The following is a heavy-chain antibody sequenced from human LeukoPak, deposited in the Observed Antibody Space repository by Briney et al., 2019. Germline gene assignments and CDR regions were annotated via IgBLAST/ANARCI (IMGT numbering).Heavy chain of an antibody. D-gene: IGHD1-7*01. Sequence: ASVTVSCKTSGYTFTTYSISWVRQAPGQGVEWVGWISVYSGNTNYAQKLQGRVTMTTDTSTSTAYMELRSLRSDDTAVYYCARVMTGTTEAFDIWGQGTMVTVSS. CDR1: GYTFTTYS. CDR3: ARVMTGTTEAFDI. J-gene: IGHJ3*02. CDR2: ISVYSGNT. V-gene: IGHV1-18*01.